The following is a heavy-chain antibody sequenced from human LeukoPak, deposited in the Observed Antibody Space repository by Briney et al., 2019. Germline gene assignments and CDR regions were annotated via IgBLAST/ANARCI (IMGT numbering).Heavy chain of an antibody. CDR3: ASPHGYSYFDY. V-gene: IGHV3-66*01. J-gene: IGHJ4*02. CDR1: GFTVSSNY. CDR2: IYSGGST. Sequence: GGSLRLSCAASGFTVSSNYMSCVREAPAEGLEWVSVIYSGGSTYYADSVKGRFTISRDNSKNTLYLQMNSLRAEDTAVYYCASPHGYSYFDYWGQGTLVTVSS. D-gene: IGHD5-12*01.